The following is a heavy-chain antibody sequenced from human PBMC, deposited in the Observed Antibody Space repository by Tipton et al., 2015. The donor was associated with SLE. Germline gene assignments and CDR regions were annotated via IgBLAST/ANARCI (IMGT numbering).Heavy chain of an antibody. CDR1: GASVGHSSYY. Sequence: GLVKPSETLSLTCTVSGASVGHSSYYWGWIRQPPGKGLEWIGSILYNGVTSYNPSLKSRITISLDTSKNQFSLKLTSMTAADTAVYYCARDHAAECSGGTCYHFNVYYLWGPGTMFTVSS. CDR3: ARDHAAECSGGTCYHFNVYYL. CDR2: ILYNGVT. V-gene: IGHV4-39*07. J-gene: IGHJ3*01. D-gene: IGHD2-15*01.